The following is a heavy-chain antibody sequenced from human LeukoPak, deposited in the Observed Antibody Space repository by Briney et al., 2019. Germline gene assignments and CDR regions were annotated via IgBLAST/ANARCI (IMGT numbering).Heavy chain of an antibody. CDR3: ARHVFRHDSSGYYDY. CDR1: GGSISSYY. CDR2: IYYSGST. Sequence: SETLSLTCTVSGGSISSYYWSWIRQPPGKGLEWIGYIYYSGSTNYNPSLKSRVTISVDTSKNQFSLKLSSVTAADTAVYYCARHVFRHDSSGYYDYWGQGTLVTVSS. D-gene: IGHD3-22*01. J-gene: IGHJ4*02. V-gene: IGHV4-59*08.